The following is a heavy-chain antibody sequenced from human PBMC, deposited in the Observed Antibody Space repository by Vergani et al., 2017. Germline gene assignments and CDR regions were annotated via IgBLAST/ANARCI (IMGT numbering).Heavy chain of an antibody. CDR2: ISSSSSYI. Sequence: VQMVESGGGVVQPGRSLRLSCAASGFTFSSYSMNWVRQAPGKGLEWVSSISSSSSYIYYADSVKGRFTISRDNAKNSLYLQMNSLRAEDTAVYYCARAQQLWVRSLGYWGQGTLVTVSS. CDR1: GFTFSSYS. CDR3: ARAQQLWVRSLGY. D-gene: IGHD5-18*01. J-gene: IGHJ4*02. V-gene: IGHV3-21*02.